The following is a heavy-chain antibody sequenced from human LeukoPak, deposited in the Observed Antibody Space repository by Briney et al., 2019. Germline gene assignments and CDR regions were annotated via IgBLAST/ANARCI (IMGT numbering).Heavy chain of an antibody. J-gene: IGHJ4*02. CDR1: GFTFNSYA. CDR2: ISFDGSNK. CDR3: ARVPGWWDLVY. Sequence: GGSLRLSCTASGFTFNSYAMHWVRQAPGKGLEWVTVISFDGSNKYYADSVKGRFTISRDNSKSTLYLQMNSLRAEDTAVYYCARVPGWWDLVYWGQRSLVTVSS. V-gene: IGHV3-30*04. D-gene: IGHD1-26*01.